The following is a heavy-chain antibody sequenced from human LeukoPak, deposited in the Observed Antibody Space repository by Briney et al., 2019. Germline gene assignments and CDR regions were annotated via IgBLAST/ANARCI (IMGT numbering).Heavy chain of an antibody. V-gene: IGHV1-69*06. D-gene: IGHD3-3*01. CDR3: ARTSSFTIFGVVMDAFDI. J-gene: IGHJ3*02. Sequence: SVKVSCKASGGTFSSYAISWVRQAPGQGLEWMGGIIPIFGTANYAQKFQGRVTITADKSTSTAYMELSSLRAEDTAVYYCARTSSFTIFGVVMDAFDIWGQGTMVTVSS. CDR2: IIPIFGTA. CDR1: GGTFSSYA.